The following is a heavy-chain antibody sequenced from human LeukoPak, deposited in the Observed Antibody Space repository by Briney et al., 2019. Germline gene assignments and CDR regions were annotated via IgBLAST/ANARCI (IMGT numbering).Heavy chain of an antibody. D-gene: IGHD3-10*01. J-gene: IGHJ4*02. CDR1: GFTFSSYS. V-gene: IGHV3-21*04. Sequence: GGSLRLSCAASGFTFSSYSMNWVRQAPGKGLEWVSSITSSGRYIYYADSVKGRFTISRDNSENTLYLQMNSLRAEDTAIYYCAKVTYGSGTYGAFDSWGQGTLVTVSS. CDR3: AKVTYGSGTYGAFDS. CDR2: ITSSGRYI.